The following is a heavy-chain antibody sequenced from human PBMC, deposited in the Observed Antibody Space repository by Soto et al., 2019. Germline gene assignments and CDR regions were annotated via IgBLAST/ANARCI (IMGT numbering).Heavy chain of an antibody. J-gene: IGHJ3*02. V-gene: IGHV1-69*01. CDR1: GGPFNNHA. CDR3: ASDIGKIHAFVI. Sequence: QVQLVQSGAEVKKPGSSVKVSCKTSGGPFNNHAINWVRQAPGQGLEWVGLVIPTLATADYAQKFQGRVTMTANEVTNTASKKRSSVKSDSSGISHCASDIGKIHAFVIWRLGILVTGSS. CDR2: VIPTLATA.